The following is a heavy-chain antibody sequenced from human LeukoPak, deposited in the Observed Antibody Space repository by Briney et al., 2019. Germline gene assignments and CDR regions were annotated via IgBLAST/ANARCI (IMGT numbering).Heavy chain of an antibody. CDR1: GYTFTGYY. D-gene: IGHD6-19*01. CDR2: INPNSGGT. CDR3: ARGGRSSGWYYFDY. Sequence: ASVKVSCKASGYTFTGYYMHWVRQAPGQGLEWMGWINPNSGGTNYAQKFQGRATMTRDTTISTAYMELSRLRSDDTAVYYCARGGRSSGWYYFDYWGQGTLVTVSS. V-gene: IGHV1-2*02. J-gene: IGHJ4*02.